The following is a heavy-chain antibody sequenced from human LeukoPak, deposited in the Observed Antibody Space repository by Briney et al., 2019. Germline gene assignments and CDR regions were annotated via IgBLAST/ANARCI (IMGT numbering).Heavy chain of an antibody. D-gene: IGHD4-17*01. CDR2: IYYSGST. J-gene: IGHJ4*01. CDR3: ARGGGYGDYQFDY. CDR1: GGSISSYY. Sequence: SETLSLTCTGSGGSISSYYWSWIRQPPGKGLEWIGYIYYSGSTNYNPSLKSRGTISVDTSKNQFSLKLSSVTAADTAVYYCARGGGYGDYQFDYXXXGTLVTVSS. V-gene: IGHV4-59*01.